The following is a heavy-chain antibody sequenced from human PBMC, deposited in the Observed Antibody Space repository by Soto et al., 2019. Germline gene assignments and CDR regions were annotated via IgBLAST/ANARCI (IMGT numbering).Heavy chain of an antibody. CDR3: ARLSRGYGGYERTYYFDY. J-gene: IGHJ4*02. CDR1: GYTFTSYY. CDR2: INPSGGST. Sequence: QVQLVQSGAEVKKPGASVKVSCKASGYTFTSYYMHWVRQAPGQGLEWMGIINPSGGSTSYAQKFKGRVTITRDTSTSTGYMELSSLRSEDTAVYYCARLSRGYGGYERTYYFDYWGQGTLVTVSS. V-gene: IGHV1-46*01. D-gene: IGHD5-12*01.